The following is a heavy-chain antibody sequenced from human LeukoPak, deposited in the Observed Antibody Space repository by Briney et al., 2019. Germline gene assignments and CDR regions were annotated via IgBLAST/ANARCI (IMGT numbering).Heavy chain of an antibody. Sequence: SQTLSLTCTVSGGSISSYYWSWIRQPAGKGLEWIGSIYHSGNTYYNPSLKSRVTISVDTSKNQFSLKLSSVTAADTALYYCVRHKDYYYYYIDVWGKGTTVTVSS. CDR3: VRHKDYYYYYIDV. J-gene: IGHJ6*03. CDR1: GGSISSYY. CDR2: IYHSGNT. V-gene: IGHV4-59*08.